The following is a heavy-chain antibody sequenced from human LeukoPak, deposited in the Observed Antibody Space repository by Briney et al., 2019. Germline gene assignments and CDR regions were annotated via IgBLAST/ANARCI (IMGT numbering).Heavy chain of an antibody. CDR3: ARASSGRYFQFIDD. CDR1: GVTFSSYW. Sequence: GGSLRLSCAASGVTFSSYWTGWGRQAPGKGLEWVARINQDGSEKYYVDFVKGRFTISRDNAKKSLHLQMNSLRVEDTAVYYCARASSGRYFQFIDDWGQGTLVTVSS. D-gene: IGHD1-26*01. J-gene: IGHJ4*02. V-gene: IGHV3-7*01. CDR2: INQDGSEK.